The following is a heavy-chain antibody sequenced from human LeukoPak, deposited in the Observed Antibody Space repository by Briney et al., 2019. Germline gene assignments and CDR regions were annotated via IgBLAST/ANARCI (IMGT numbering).Heavy chain of an antibody. CDR2: ISSSSSYI. D-gene: IGHD3-22*01. J-gene: IGHJ4*02. CDR3: ANDYYDSSGYYYYFDY. CDR1: GFTFSSYS. V-gene: IGHV3-21*04. Sequence: GGSLRLSCAASGFTFSSYSMNWVRQAPGKGLEWVSSISSSSSYIYYADSVKGRFTISRDNAKNSLYLQMNSLRAEDTAVYYCANDYYDSSGYYYYFDYWGQGTLVTVSS.